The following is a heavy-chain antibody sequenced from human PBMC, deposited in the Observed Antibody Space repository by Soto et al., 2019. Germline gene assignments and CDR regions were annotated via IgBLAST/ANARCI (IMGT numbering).Heavy chain of an antibody. J-gene: IGHJ3*02. CDR3: ARVPISGQYDSSGYSPDYAFDI. V-gene: IGHV1-18*01. CDR2: ISAYNGNT. CDR1: GYTFTSYF. D-gene: IGHD3-22*01. Sequence: ASVKGSCHASGYTFTSYFISWVRQAPGQGLEWMGWISAYNGNTNYAQKLQGRVTMTTDTSTSTAYMELRSLRSDDTAVYYCARVPISGQYDSSGYSPDYAFDIWGQGTMFTVSS.